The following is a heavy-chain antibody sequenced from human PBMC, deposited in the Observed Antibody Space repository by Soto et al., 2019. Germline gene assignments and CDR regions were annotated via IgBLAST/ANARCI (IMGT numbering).Heavy chain of an antibody. V-gene: IGHV1-69*13. J-gene: IGHJ3*02. CDR1: GGTFSSYA. CDR2: IIPIFGTA. CDR3: ARDRFNKNYYDSSGPGPFDI. Sequence: SVKVSCKASGGTFSSYAISWVRQAPGQGLEWMGGIIPIFGTANYAQKFQGRVTITADESTSTAYMELSSLRSEDTAVYYCARDRFNKNYYDSSGPGPFDIWGQGTMVTVSS. D-gene: IGHD3-22*01.